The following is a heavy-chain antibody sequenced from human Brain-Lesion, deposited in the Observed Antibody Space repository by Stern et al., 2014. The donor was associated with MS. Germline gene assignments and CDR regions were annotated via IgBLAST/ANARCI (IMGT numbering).Heavy chain of an antibody. J-gene: IGHJ4*02. CDR2: SDHSGST. Sequence: VQLVQSGPGLVKPSGTLSLTCAVSGGSISSSNWWSWVRQSPGKGLEWIGESDHSGSTISNPSLKSRVTVPENKPKTRFPLTLRSVTAADTAVYFCARFPASRPHVFDSWGQGTLVTVSS. V-gene: IGHV4-4*02. CDR3: ARFPASRPHVFDS. D-gene: IGHD6-13*01. CDR1: GGSISSSNW.